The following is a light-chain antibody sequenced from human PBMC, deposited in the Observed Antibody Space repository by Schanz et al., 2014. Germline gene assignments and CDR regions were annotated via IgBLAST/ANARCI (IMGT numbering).Light chain of an antibody. CDR2: DVT. J-gene: IGLJ3*02. V-gene: IGLV2-14*01. CDR3: SSYPSSSTWV. CDR1: SSDVGGYNY. Sequence: QSVLTQPPSASGSPGQSVTISCTGTSSDVGGYNYVSWYQQRPGKAPKLMIHDVTKRPSGVSNRFSGSGSGNTASLTISGLQAEDEADYYCSSYPSSSTWVFGGGTKLTVL.